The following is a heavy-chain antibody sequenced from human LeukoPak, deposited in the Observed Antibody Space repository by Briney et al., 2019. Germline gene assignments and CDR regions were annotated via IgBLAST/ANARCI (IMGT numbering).Heavy chain of an antibody. V-gene: IGHV3-23*01. D-gene: IGHD6-13*01. Sequence: GGSLTLACAASGLTFSNYAMTWLRQTPGKGLEWVSSISSDGVTTSYADSVKGRFTISRDNSRNTLYLQMNSLRAEDTAIYYCAKYLRAARRIFDYWGQGTLVTVSS. J-gene: IGHJ4*02. CDR1: GLTFSNYA. CDR2: ISSDGVTT. CDR3: AKYLRAARRIFDY.